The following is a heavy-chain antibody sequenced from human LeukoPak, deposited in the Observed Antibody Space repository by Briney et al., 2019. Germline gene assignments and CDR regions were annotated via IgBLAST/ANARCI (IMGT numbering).Heavy chain of an antibody. D-gene: IGHD6-13*01. CDR3: ARVVGLTGYSSNWYSGYYYYMDV. Sequence: ASVTVSCKPSGGTFSSYAITWVRQTPGQGLEWMGGIIPIFGTTNYAQKFQDRVTITADKSTSTAYMKLSSLRSEDTAVYYCARVVGLTGYSSNWYSGYYYYMDVWGKGTTVTVSS. CDR1: GGTFSSYA. J-gene: IGHJ6*03. V-gene: IGHV1-69*06. CDR2: IIPIFGTT.